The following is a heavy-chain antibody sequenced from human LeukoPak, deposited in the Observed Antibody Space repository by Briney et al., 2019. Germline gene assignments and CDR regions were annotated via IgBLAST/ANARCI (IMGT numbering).Heavy chain of an antibody. CDR2: INYSGST. J-gene: IGHJ4*02. V-gene: IGHV4-59*08. CDR1: GGSISSYY. CDR3: ARSGGYSSPLGY. Sequence: SETLSLTCTVSGGSISSYYWTWIRQPPGKGLEWIGYINYSGSTNYNPSLKSRVTISVDTSKNQFSLKLSSVTAADTAVYYCARSGGYSSPLGYWGQGTLVTVSS. D-gene: IGHD6-13*01.